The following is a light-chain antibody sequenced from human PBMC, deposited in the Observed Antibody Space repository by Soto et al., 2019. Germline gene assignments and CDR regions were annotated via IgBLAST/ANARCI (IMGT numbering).Light chain of an antibody. CDR2: EVS. Sequence: QSALTQPPSASGSPGQSVAISCTGTSSDVGGYNYVSWYQQHPGKAPKLMIYEVSKRPSGVPDRFSGSKSGNTASLTVSGLQAEYEADYYCSSYAGSNNFEVFGGGTQLTVL. CDR1: SSDVGGYNY. CDR3: SSYAGSNNFEV. J-gene: IGLJ2*01. V-gene: IGLV2-8*01.